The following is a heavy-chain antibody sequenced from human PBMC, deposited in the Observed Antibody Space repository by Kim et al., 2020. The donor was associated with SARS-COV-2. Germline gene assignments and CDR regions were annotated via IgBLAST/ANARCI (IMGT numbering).Heavy chain of an antibody. Sequence: SVKVSCKASGGTFSSYAISWVRQAPGQGLEWMGGIIPIFGTANYAQKFQGRVTITADESTSTAYMELSSLRSEDTAVYYCASSERCSGGSCYFDYWGQGTLVTVSS. J-gene: IGHJ4*02. CDR2: IIPIFGTA. V-gene: IGHV1-69*13. CDR3: ASSERCSGGSCYFDY. CDR1: GGTFSSYA. D-gene: IGHD2-15*01.